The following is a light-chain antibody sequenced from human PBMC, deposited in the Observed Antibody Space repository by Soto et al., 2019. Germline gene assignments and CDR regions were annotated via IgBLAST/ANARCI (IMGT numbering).Light chain of an antibody. V-gene: IGKV3-11*01. CDR2: DAS. Sequence: DIVLTQSPATLSLSPGERASLSCRASQSVGHSLAWYQHKLGQPPRLLIYDASTRATGVPARFSGSGSGTDFTLTISSLEPEDFAVYYCQQRTSWPLLTFGGGTKVEIK. CDR1: QSVGHS. CDR3: QQRTSWPLLT. J-gene: IGKJ4*01.